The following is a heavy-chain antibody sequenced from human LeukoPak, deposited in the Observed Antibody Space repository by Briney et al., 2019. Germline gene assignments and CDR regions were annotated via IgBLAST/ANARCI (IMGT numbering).Heavy chain of an antibody. CDR1: GGSISTYY. V-gene: IGHV4-59*01. CDR2: IYDSGSP. CDR3: ARDGYSSGWYDY. J-gene: IGHJ4*02. Sequence: SETLSLTCTVSGGSISTYYWVWIRQPPGKGLEWIGHIYDSGSPTYKSSLKSRVTISVDTSKSQFSLRLTSVTAAGTAVYYCARDGYSSGWYDYWGQGTLVTVSS. D-gene: IGHD6-19*01.